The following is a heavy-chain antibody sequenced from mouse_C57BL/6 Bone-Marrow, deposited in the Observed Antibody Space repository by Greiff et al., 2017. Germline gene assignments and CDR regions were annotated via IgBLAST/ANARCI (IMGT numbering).Heavy chain of an antibody. CDR1: GYTFTSYW. Sequence: QVQLQQPGAELVMPGASVKLSCKASGYTFTSYWMHWVKQRPGQGLEWIGEIDPSDSYTKYNQKFKGKSTLTVYKSSSTAYMQLSSLTSEDSAGYYCDRGSSYGFAYWGQGTLVTVSA. J-gene: IGHJ3*01. CDR3: DRGSSYGFAY. V-gene: IGHV1-69*01. D-gene: IGHD1-1*01. CDR2: IDPSDSYT.